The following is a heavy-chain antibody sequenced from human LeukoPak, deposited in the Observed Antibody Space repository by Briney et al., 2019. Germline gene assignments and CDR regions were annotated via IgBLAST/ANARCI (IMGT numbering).Heavy chain of an antibody. CDR1: GGSISSGGYY. V-gene: IGHV4-61*08. CDR3: ARSSGSYYYYYGMDV. J-gene: IGHJ6*02. CDR2: IYYSGST. D-gene: IGHD1-26*01. Sequence: SETLSLTCTVSGGSISSGGYYWSWIRQPPGKGLEWIGYIYYSGSTNYNPSLKSRVTISVDTSKNQFSLKLSSVTAADTAVYYCARSSGSYYYYYGMDVWGQGTTVTVSS.